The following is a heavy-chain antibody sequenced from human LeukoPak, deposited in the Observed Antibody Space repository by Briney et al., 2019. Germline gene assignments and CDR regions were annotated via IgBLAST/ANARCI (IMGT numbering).Heavy chain of an antibody. CDR3: AREEYSSDWYGHDS. V-gene: IGHV4-39*07. CDR1: GGSISNTNYY. D-gene: IGHD6-13*01. Sequence: SETLFLTCSVSGGSISNTNYYWAWIRQSPGRGLEWIGSIYYTGTTFDNPSLKSRVTLSVDTSKNQFSLRLTSVTAADTAFYYCAREEYSSDWYGHDSWGQGTLVTVSS. CDR2: IYYTGTT. J-gene: IGHJ4*02.